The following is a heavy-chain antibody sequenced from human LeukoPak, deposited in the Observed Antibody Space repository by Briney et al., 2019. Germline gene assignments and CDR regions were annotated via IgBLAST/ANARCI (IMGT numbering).Heavy chain of an antibody. V-gene: IGHV1-46*01. J-gene: IGHJ6*02. CDR3: ARLGGRDSSSWYYYYYGMDV. D-gene: IGHD6-13*01. Sequence: ASVKVSCKASGYTFTSYYMHWVRQAPGQGLEWMGIINPSGGSTSYAQKFQGRVTMTRNTSISTAYMELSSLRSEDTAVYYCARLGGRDSSSWYYYYYGMDVWGQGTTVTVSS. CDR2: INPSGGST. CDR1: GYTFTSYY.